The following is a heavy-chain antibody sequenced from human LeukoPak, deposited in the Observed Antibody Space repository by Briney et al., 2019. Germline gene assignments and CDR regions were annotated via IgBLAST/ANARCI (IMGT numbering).Heavy chain of an antibody. V-gene: IGHV4-39*07. J-gene: IGHJ4*02. CDR2: VYYTGAS. D-gene: IGHD5-18*01. Sequence: SETLSLTCTVSGGSISSSSYYWGWIRQPPGKGLEWIGSVYYTGASYYNPSLKSRVTISIDTSKKHFSLKLTSVTAADTAVYYCARGPYTIYGYLRKGYYFDYWGQGTLVTVSS. CDR1: GGSISSSSYY. CDR3: ARGPYTIYGYLRKGYYFDY.